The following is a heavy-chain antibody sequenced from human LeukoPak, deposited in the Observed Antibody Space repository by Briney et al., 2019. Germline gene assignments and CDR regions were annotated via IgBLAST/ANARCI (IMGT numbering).Heavy chain of an antibody. CDR2: IRSKAYGGTT. CDR3: TRSRRYSSSSGTFAFDI. V-gene: IGHV3-49*04. CDR1: GFTFGDYA. J-gene: IGHJ3*02. D-gene: IGHD6-6*01. Sequence: GGSLRFSCTASGFTFGDYAMSWVRQAPGKGLEWVGFIRSKAYGGTTEYAASVKGRFTISRDDSKSIAYLQMNSLKTEDTAVYYCTRSRRYSSSSGTFAFDIWGQGTMVTVSS.